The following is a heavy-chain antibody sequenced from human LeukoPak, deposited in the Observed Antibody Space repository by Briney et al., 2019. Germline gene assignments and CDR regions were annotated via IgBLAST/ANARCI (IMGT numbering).Heavy chain of an antibody. Sequence: PSETLSLTCTVSGGSISSYYYSWIRQPAGKGLEWIGRIHTSGITNYNPSLKSRVTMSVDTSKNQFFLKLSSVTAADTAVYYCARGRYYYDSSGYYLFDYWGQGTLVTVSS. CDR3: ARGRYYYDSSGYYLFDY. CDR1: GGSISSYY. CDR2: IHTSGIT. V-gene: IGHV4-4*07. J-gene: IGHJ4*02. D-gene: IGHD3-22*01.